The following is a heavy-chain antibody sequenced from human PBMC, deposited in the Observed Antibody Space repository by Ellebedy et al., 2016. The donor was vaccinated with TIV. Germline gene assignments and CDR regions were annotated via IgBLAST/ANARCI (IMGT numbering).Heavy chain of an antibody. CDR3: ARQGLGYCSSTTCLPADESFEI. J-gene: IGHJ3*02. D-gene: IGHD2-2*01. CDR1: GYTFTVYS. V-gene: IGHV1-2*02. Sequence: ASVKVSXKASGYTFTVYSMHWVRQAPGQGLEWMGWINAKNGGTDSAQKFQGRVTMTRDMSIGTAYMELSRLRSDDTAVYYCARQGLGYCSSTTCLPADESFEIWGQGTMVTVSS. CDR2: INAKNGGT.